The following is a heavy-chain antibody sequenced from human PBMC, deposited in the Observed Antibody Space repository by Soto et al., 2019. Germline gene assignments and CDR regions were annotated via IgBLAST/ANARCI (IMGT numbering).Heavy chain of an antibody. CDR2: TYYRSKWNN. J-gene: IGHJ4*02. CDR1: GDSVSSNSAA. CDR3: ARADSSRGGWYVVDY. V-gene: IGHV6-1*01. Sequence: SQAHSHTCAVSGDSVSSNSAAWNWIRQSASRGLEWLGRTYYRSKWNNDYAVSAESRITINPDTSKNQSSLQLNSVTPEDTAVYYCARADSSRGGWYVVDYWRQGTLVTVSS. D-gene: IGHD6-19*01.